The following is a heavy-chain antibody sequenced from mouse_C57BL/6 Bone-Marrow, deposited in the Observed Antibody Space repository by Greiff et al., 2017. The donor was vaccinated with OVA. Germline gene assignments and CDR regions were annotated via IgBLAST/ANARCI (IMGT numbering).Heavy chain of an antibody. Sequence: EVQLQESGGDLVKPGGSLKLSCAASGFTFSSYGMSWVRQTPDKRLEWVATISSGGSYTYYPDSVKGRFTISRDNAKNTLYLQMSSLKSEDTAMYYCARSTVVAYDYWGQGTTLTVSS. CDR1: GFTFSSYG. CDR2: ISSGGSYT. D-gene: IGHD1-1*01. V-gene: IGHV5-6*01. CDR3: ARSTVVAYDY. J-gene: IGHJ2*01.